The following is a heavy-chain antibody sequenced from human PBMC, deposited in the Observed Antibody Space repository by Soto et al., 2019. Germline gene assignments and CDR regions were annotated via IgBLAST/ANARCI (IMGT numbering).Heavy chain of an antibody. CDR2: IIPIFGTA. J-gene: IGHJ6*02. V-gene: IGHV1-69*06. CDR3: ARDDMEMATMVNYYYGMDV. D-gene: IGHD3-10*01. CDR1: GGTFSSYA. Sequence: SVKVSCKASGGTFSSYAISWVRQAPGQGLEWMGGIIPIFGTANYAQKFQGRVTITADKSTSTAYMELSSLRSEDTAVYYCARDDMEMATMVNYYYGMDVWAQGTTVTVS.